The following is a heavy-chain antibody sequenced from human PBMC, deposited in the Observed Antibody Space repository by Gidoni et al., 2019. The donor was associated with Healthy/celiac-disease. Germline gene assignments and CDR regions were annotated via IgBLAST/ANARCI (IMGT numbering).Heavy chain of an antibody. CDR1: GFTFRSYA. CDR2: ISGSGGST. CDR3: AKEPVTMVRGVISHFDY. J-gene: IGHJ4*02. V-gene: IGHV3-23*01. Sequence: EVQLLESGGGLVQPGGSLRLSCAASGFTFRSYAMSWVRQAPGKGLEWVSAISGSGGSTYYADSVKGRFTISRDNSKNTLYLQMNSLRAEDTAVYYCAKEPVTMVRGVISHFDYWGQGTLVTVSS. D-gene: IGHD3-10*01.